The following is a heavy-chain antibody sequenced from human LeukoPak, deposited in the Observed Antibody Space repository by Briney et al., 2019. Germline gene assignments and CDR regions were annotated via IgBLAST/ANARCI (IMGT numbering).Heavy chain of an antibody. CDR2: IYHSGST. CDR1: GGSISSGGYY. J-gene: IGHJ4*02. Sequence: PSETLSLTRTVSGGSISSGGYYWSWIRQPPGKGLEWIGYIYHSGSTYYNPSLKSRVTISVDRSKNQFSLKLSSVTAADTAVYYCARAVLRDLCLFDYWGQGTLVTVSS. CDR3: ARAVLRDLCLFDY. D-gene: IGHD2/OR15-2a*01. V-gene: IGHV4-30-2*01.